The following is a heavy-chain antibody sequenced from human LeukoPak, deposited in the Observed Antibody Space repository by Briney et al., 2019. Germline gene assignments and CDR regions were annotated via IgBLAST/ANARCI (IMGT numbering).Heavy chain of an antibody. J-gene: IGHJ6*02. CDR2: IIPILGIA. V-gene: IGHV1-69*04. CDR1: GGTFSSYA. CDR3: AKDPTTMVRGVINYYYGMDV. D-gene: IGHD3-10*01. Sequence: SVKVSCKASGGTFSSYAISWVRQAPGQGLEWMGRIIPILGIANYAQKFQGRVTITADKSTSTAYMELSSLRSEDTAVYYCAKDPTTMVRGVINYYYGMDVWGQGTTVTVSS.